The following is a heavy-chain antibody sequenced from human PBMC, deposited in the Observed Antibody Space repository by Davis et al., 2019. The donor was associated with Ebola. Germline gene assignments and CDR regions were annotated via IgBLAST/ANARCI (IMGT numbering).Heavy chain of an antibody. CDR1: GGSFSAYY. CDR2: INHGGST. D-gene: IGHD1-26*01. CDR3: ARRYSGRYSYHYGMDV. Sequence: SETLSLTCAGSGGSFSAYYLRWIRQPPGQGLEWIGEINHGGSTNYSPSLNSRATISIDTSTNQFSLKVTSVTAADTAVYYCARRYSGRYSYHYGMDVWGKGTTVTVSS. J-gene: IGHJ6*04. V-gene: IGHV4-34*01.